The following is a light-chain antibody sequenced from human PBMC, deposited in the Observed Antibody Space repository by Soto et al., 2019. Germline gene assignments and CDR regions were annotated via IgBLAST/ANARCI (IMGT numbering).Light chain of an antibody. CDR3: ASFTRSVTVV. CDR2: DVN. J-gene: IGLJ2*01. V-gene: IGLV2-14*03. Sequence: QSAMTQPASVSGSPGQSITISCAGTSSDVGGYNYVSWYQQHSGKVPRLIISDVNKRPSGVSDRFSGYKSGNTASLTISGLQAEDEADYYRASFTRSVTVVFGGGTKLTVL. CDR1: SSDVGGYNY.